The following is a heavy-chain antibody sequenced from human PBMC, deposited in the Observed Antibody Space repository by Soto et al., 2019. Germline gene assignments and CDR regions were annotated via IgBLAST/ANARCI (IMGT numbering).Heavy chain of an antibody. CDR3: ARDMGIQLWPNYYYYYGMDV. CDR2: ISSSGSTI. V-gene: IGHV3-48*03. Sequence: GGSLRLSCAASGFTFSSYEMNWVRQAPGKGLEWVSYISSSGSTIYYADSVKGRFTISRDNAKNSLYLQMNSLRAEDTAVYYCARDMGIQLWPNYYYYYGMDVWGQGTTGTVSS. J-gene: IGHJ6*02. CDR1: GFTFSSYE. D-gene: IGHD5-18*01.